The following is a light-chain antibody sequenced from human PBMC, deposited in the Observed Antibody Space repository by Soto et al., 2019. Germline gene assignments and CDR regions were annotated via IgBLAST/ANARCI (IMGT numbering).Light chain of an antibody. CDR3: QQRSNWPPLT. V-gene: IGKV3-11*01. J-gene: IGKJ4*01. CDR2: DAS. CDR1: QSVSSY. Sequence: EIVLTQSPATLSLSPGERATLSCRASQSVSSYLAWYQQKPGQAPRLLIYDASNRATGIPARFSGSGSGTDFTITISSLEAEYFAVYYCQQRSNWPPLTFGGGTKVEIK.